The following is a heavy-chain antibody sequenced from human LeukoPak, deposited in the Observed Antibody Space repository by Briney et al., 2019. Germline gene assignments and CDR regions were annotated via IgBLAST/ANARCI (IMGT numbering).Heavy chain of an antibody. Sequence: ASVKVSCKASGYTFIGYYMHWVRQAPGQGLEWMGWINPNSGGTNYAQKFQGRATMTRDRSISAAYMELSRLRSDDTAVYYCAKDHTIRSFDYWGQGTLVTVSS. V-gene: IGHV1-2*02. CDR3: AKDHTIRSFDY. J-gene: IGHJ4*02. CDR1: GYTFIGYY. CDR2: INPNSGGT. D-gene: IGHD1-14*01.